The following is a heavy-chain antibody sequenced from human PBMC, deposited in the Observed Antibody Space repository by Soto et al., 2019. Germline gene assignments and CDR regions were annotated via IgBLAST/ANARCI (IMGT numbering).Heavy chain of an antibody. CDR1: GYTFTRYG. Sequence: QGQLVQSGAEVKKPGASVKVSCKASGYTFTRYGISWVRQAPGQGLEWMGWISGYNGDTKYAQKFQGRVTMTVDTSTTKGYMELRSLTSDDRAVYYCATNGRPPYYCYGMDVWGQGTTVTVSS. V-gene: IGHV1-18*01. D-gene: IGHD2-8*01. CDR2: ISGYNGDT. J-gene: IGHJ6*02. CDR3: ATNGRPPYYCYGMDV.